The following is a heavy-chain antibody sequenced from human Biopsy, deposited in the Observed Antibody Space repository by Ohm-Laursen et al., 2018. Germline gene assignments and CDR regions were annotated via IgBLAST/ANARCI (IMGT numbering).Heavy chain of an antibody. CDR3: AREIGYGDSDYYYFGMDV. J-gene: IGHJ6*02. CDR2: ITSSSGYI. D-gene: IGHD4-17*01. CDR1: GFAVSSNY. V-gene: IGHV3-21*01. Sequence: GSLRLSCAASGFAVSSNYLTWVRQAPGKGLEWVSSITSSSGYIYYADSMKGRFTISRDNAKNSLYLQMNSLRADDTAVYYCAREIGYGDSDYYYFGMDVWGQGTTVTVSS.